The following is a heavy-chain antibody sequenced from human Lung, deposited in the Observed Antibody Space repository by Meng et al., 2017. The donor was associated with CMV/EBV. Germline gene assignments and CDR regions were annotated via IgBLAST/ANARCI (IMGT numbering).Heavy chain of an antibody. Sequence: GGSXRLXCRASGYTFSSYSKSWVRQAPGKGLEWVSSISGSGGSTYSADSVKGRLTISRDNSESTLYLQMNSLTAEDTAIYYCVKGWQNLGDYWGQGTLVTVSS. CDR1: GYTFSSYS. J-gene: IGHJ4*02. CDR2: ISGSGGST. CDR3: VKGWQNLGDY. V-gene: IGHV3-23*01. D-gene: IGHD7-27*01.